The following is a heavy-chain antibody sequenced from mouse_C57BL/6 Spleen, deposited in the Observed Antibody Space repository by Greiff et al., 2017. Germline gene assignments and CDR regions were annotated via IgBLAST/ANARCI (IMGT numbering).Heavy chain of an antibody. D-gene: IGHD2-3*01. CDR2: ISSGSSTI. V-gene: IGHV5-17*01. J-gene: IGHJ2*01. CDR1: GFTFSDYG. CDR3: ARDDGYYVKDY. Sequence: EVKLLESGGGLVKPGGSLKLSCAASGFTFSDYGMHWVRQAPEKGLEWVAYISSGSSTIYYADTVKGRFTITRDNAKNTLFLQMTSLRSEDTAMYYCARDDGYYVKDYWGKGTTLTVSS.